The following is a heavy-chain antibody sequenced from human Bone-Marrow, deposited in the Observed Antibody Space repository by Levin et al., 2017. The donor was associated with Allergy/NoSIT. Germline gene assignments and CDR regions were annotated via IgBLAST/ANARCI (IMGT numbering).Heavy chain of an antibody. V-gene: IGHV3-7*01. CDR1: GFTFRNSW. D-gene: IGHD6-19*01. Sequence: LSLTCAASGFTFRNSWMSWVRQTPGKGLEWVANIKEDGSQTYYVDSVKARFTISRDNAKNSLSLQMNSLRAEDTAVYYCTRYGTGWYNFDSWGQGTLVTVSS. CDR3: TRYGTGWYNFDS. CDR2: IKEDGSQT. J-gene: IGHJ4*02.